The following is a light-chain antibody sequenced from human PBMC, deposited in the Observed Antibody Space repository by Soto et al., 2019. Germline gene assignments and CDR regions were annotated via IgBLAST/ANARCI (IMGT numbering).Light chain of an antibody. CDR3: SSYAVSNNFGVV. V-gene: IGLV2-8*01. J-gene: IGLJ2*01. Sequence: SVLTQPPSASGSPGQSVTISCTGTSSDVGGYNYVSWYQQHPGKAPKLMIYEVSKRPSGVPDRFSGSKSGNTASLTVSGLQAEDAADYYCSSYAVSNNFGVVFGGGTKLTVL. CDR1: SSDVGGYNY. CDR2: EVS.